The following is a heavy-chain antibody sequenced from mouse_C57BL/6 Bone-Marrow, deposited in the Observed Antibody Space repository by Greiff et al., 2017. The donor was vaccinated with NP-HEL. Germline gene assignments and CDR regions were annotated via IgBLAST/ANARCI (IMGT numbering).Heavy chain of an antibody. CDR1: GYAFSSSW. V-gene: IGHV1-82*01. D-gene: IGHD3-1*01. J-gene: IGHJ4*01. CDR2: IYPGDGDT. CDR3: ARGHPEGYAMDY. Sequence: QVQLQQSGPELVKPGASVKISCKASGYAFSSSWMNWVKQRPGKGLEWIGRIYPGDGDTNYNGKFKGKATLTADKSSSTAYMQLSSLTSEDSAVYFCARGHPEGYAMDYWGQGTSVTVSS.